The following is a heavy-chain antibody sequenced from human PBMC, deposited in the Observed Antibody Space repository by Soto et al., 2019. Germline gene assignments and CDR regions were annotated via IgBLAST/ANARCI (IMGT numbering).Heavy chain of an antibody. D-gene: IGHD3-10*01. CDR1: GGSISSSNW. J-gene: IGHJ4*02. CDR2: IYHSGNT. Sequence: QVQLQESGPGLVKPSGTLSLTCAVSGGSISSSNWWSWVSQPPGKGLEWIGEIYHSGNTNYNPSLKSRVTMAVDKSMNQFSLKLSSVTAADTAVYYCARRWGEGRVDYWGQGTLVTVSS. CDR3: ARRWGEGRVDY. V-gene: IGHV4-4*02.